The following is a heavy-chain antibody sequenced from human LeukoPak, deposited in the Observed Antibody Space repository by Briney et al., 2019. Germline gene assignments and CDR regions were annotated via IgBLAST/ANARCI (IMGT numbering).Heavy chain of an antibody. CDR1: GFTFSSYE. J-gene: IGHJ5*02. CDR3: ARIVVPGLGLDP. CDR2: ISSSGTTI. V-gene: IGHV3-48*03. D-gene: IGHD2-15*01. Sequence: GGALRLSCAASGFTFSSYEMNWVRQGPGKGLEWVSYISSSGTTIYYADSVKGRFTISRDNAKNSLYLQMNSLRAEDTAVYYCARIVVPGLGLDPWGQGTLVTVSS.